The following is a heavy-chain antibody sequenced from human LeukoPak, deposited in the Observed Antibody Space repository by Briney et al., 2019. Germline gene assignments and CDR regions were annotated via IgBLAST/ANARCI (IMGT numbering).Heavy chain of an antibody. J-gene: IGHJ4*02. Sequence: GGXLRLSCAASGFTFSSYSMNWVRQAPGKGLEGVSSISSSSSYIYYADSVKGRFTISRDKAKNSLYLQMNSLRAEDTAVYYCARDVTEDYWGQGTLVTVSS. V-gene: IGHV3-21*01. D-gene: IGHD1-14*01. CDR1: GFTFSSYS. CDR2: ISSSSSYI. CDR3: ARDVTEDY.